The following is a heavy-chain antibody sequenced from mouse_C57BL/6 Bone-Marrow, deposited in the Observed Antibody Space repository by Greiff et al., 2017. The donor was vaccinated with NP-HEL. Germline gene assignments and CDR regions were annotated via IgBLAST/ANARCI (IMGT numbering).Heavy chain of an antibody. CDR2: IDPANGNT. V-gene: IGHV14-3*01. Sequence: VQLQQSVAELVRPGASVKLSCTASGFNIKNTYMHWVKQRPEQGLEWIGRIDPANGNTKYAPKFQGKATITADTSSNTAYLQLSSLTSEDTAIYYSARHYYGSSYGFAYWGKGTLVTVSA. CDR3: ARHYYGSSYGFAY. J-gene: IGHJ3*01. CDR1: GFNIKNTY. D-gene: IGHD1-1*01.